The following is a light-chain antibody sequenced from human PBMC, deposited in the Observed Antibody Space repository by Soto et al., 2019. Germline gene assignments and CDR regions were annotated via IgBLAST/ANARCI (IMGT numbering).Light chain of an antibody. Sequence: IQMTQSPSSLSASVGDRVTITCRASQSISSYLNWYQQKPGKAPKLLIYAASSLQSGVPSRFSGRGSGTDSTLTISSLQPGDFATYYCQQSYSTPPDTFGQGTKLEIK. V-gene: IGKV1-39*01. J-gene: IGKJ2*01. CDR1: QSISSY. CDR2: AAS. CDR3: QQSYSTPPDT.